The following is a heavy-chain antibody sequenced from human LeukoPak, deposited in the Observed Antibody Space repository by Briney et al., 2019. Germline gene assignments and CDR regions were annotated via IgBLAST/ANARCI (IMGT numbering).Heavy chain of an antibody. D-gene: IGHD2/OR15-2a*01. CDR1: GVSISTSF. J-gene: IGHJ5*02. Sequence: SETLSLTCTVSGVSISTSFWSWIRQPAGKELEWIGRVHTTGSTDYNPSLKGRVTMSIDPSKNQFSLKLNSVTAEDTALYYCAKDRPNNYFRGWFDPWGQGTLVTVSS. CDR3: AKDRPNNYFRGWFDP. V-gene: IGHV4-4*07. CDR2: VHTTGST.